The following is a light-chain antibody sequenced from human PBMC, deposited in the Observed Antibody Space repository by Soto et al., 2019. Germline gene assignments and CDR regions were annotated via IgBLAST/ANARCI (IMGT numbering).Light chain of an antibody. CDR2: GAS. Sequence: EIVLTQSPGTLSLSPGERATLSCRASQSISSTYLAWHQQKPGQAPRLLIYGASSRAAGIPDRFSGSGSGTDFTLTISRLEPEDFAVYYCQQYGSTHYTFGQGTKVDIK. CDR3: QQYGSTHYT. J-gene: IGKJ2*01. V-gene: IGKV3-20*01. CDR1: QSISSTY.